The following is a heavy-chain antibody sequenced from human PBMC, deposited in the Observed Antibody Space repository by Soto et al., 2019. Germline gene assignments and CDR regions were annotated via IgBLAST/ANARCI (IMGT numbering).Heavy chain of an antibody. CDR1: GFTFSNYA. V-gene: IGHV3-23*01. D-gene: IGHD3-10*01. CDR2: ISGSGGTT. Sequence: EVQVLESGGGLVQPGGSLRLSCAASGFTFSNYAMSWVRQAPGKGLEWVSSISGSGGTTYYADSVKGRLTLSRDNSKNTLYLQMNSLRGEDTAGYYCAKNNMGYYLDYWGQGTLVTVSS. CDR3: AKNNMGYYLDY. J-gene: IGHJ4*02.